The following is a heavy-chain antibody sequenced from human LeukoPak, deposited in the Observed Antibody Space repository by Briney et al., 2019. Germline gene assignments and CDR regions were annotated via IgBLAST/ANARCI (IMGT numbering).Heavy chain of an antibody. Sequence: PSETLSLTCTVSGGSISSSSYYWGWIRQPPGKGLEWTGSIYYSGSTYYNPSLKSRVTISVDTSKNQFSLKLSSVTAADTAVYYCARQDGGYYYYYMDVWGKGTTVTVSS. CDR1: GGSISSSSYY. CDR2: IYYSGST. V-gene: IGHV4-39*01. CDR3: ARQDGGYYYYYMDV. J-gene: IGHJ6*03.